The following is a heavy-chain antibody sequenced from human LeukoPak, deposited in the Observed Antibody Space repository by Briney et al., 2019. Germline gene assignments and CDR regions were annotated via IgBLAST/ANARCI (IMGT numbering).Heavy chain of an antibody. J-gene: IGHJ6*03. Sequence: SETLSLTCTVSGGSIRSGAYYWSWIRQPAGKGLEWIGRIYTSGSTNYNPSLKSRVTISVDTSKNQFSLKLSSVTAADTAVYYCARGLPGPVARYYYNYYMDVWGKGITVTISS. D-gene: IGHD2-15*01. CDR2: IYTSGST. CDR1: GGSIRSGAYY. V-gene: IGHV4-61*02. CDR3: ARGLPGPVARYYYNYYMDV.